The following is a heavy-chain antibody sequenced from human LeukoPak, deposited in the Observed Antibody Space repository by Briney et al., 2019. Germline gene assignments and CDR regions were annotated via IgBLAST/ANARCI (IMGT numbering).Heavy chain of an antibody. Sequence: GGSLRLSCAASGFTFSSYTMSWVRQAPGKGLEWVSAISGSGGSTYYADSVKGRFTISGDNSKNTLYLQMNSLRAEDTAVYYCAKPCGGDCSYAFDIWGQGTMVTVSS. J-gene: IGHJ3*02. CDR2: ISGSGGST. D-gene: IGHD2-21*02. CDR1: GFTFSSYT. V-gene: IGHV3-23*01. CDR3: AKPCGGDCSYAFDI.